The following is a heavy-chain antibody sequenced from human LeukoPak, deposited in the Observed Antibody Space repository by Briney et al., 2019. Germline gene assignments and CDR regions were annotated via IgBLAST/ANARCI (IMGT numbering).Heavy chain of an antibody. CDR1: GYSFTSYY. CDR2: INPSARSA. D-gene: IGHD3-22*01. V-gene: IGHV1-46*01. J-gene: IGHJ1*01. Sequence: ASVKVSCKASGYSFTSYYMHWVRQAPGQGLEWMGIINPSARSASYAQKFQGRVTVTRDTSTSTVYMELSSLRSEDTAVYYCARKHSDYYDSSGYPEYFQHWGQGTLVTVSS. CDR3: ARKHSDYYDSSGYPEYFQH.